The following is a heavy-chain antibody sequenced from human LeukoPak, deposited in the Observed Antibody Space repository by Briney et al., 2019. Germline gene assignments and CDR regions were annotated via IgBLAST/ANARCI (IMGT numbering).Heavy chain of an antibody. CDR3: ARGPRYCSSTSCETFDY. CDR1: GFTFSSYW. CDR2: INSDGSST. V-gene: IGHV3-74*01. D-gene: IGHD2-2*01. Sequence: PGGSLRLSCAASGFTFSSYWMPWVRHAPGKGLVWVSRINSDGSSTSYADSVKGRFTISRDNAKNTLYLQMNSLRAEDTAVYYCARGPRYCSSTSCETFDYWGQGTLVTVSS. J-gene: IGHJ4*02.